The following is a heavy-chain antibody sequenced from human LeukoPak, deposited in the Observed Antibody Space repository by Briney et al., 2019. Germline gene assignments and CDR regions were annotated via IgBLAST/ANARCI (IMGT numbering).Heavy chain of an antibody. CDR3: AREEIAARCFDY. J-gene: IGHJ4*02. V-gene: IGHV1-2*02. CDR1: GYTLTGYY. D-gene: IGHD6-6*01. Sequence: ASVKVSCKASGYTLTGYYMHWVRQAPGQGLEWMGWINPNSGGTNYAQKFQGRVTMTRDTSISTAYMELSRLRSDDTAVYYCAREEIAARCFDYWGQGTLVTVSS. CDR2: INPNSGGT.